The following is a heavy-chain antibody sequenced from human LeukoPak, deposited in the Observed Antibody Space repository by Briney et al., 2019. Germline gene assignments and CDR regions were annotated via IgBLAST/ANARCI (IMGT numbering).Heavy chain of an antibody. Sequence: GGSLRLSCAASGFTFSDYYMSWIRQAPGKGLEWVSYISSSNRYTNYADSVKGRFTISRDNAKNSLYLQMNSLRDEDTAVYYCARDFVRLGSWSIDYWGQGTLVTVSS. CDR3: ARDFVRLGSWSIDY. CDR1: GFTFSDYY. CDR2: ISSSNRYT. D-gene: IGHD6-13*01. J-gene: IGHJ4*02. V-gene: IGHV3-11*06.